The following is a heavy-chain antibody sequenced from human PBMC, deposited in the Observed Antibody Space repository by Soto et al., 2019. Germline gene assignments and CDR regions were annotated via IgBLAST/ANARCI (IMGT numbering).Heavy chain of an antibody. V-gene: IGHV4-34*01. CDR3: ARLEGLATISYYFDF. CDR2: INHSGST. J-gene: IGHJ4*02. CDR1: GGSFSGYY. Sequence: SETLSLTCAVYGGSFSGYYWSWIRQPPGKGLEWIGEINHSGSTNYNPSLKSRVTISVDTSKNKFSLKLSSVTATDSAVYFCARLEGLATISYYFDFWGPGALVTVSS. D-gene: IGHD3-9*01.